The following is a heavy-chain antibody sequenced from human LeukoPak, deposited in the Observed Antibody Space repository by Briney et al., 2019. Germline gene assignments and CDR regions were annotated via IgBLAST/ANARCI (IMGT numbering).Heavy chain of an antibody. CDR1: GDSVSSNSAA. Sequence: SQTLSLTCAISGDSVSSNSAAWNWIRQSPSRGLEWLGRTYYRSKWYNDYAVSVKSRITINPDTSKNQFSLKLSSVTAADTAVYYCARGRLQLWLRSYYYYYYMDVWGKGTTVTVSS. CDR3: ARGRLQLWLRSYYYYYYMDV. V-gene: IGHV6-1*01. D-gene: IGHD5-18*01. CDR2: TYYRSKWYN. J-gene: IGHJ6*03.